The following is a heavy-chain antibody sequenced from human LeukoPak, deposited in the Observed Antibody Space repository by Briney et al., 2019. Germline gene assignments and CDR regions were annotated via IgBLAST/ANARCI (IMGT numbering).Heavy chain of an antibody. CDR1: GASISSSNW. Sequence: SGTLSLTCAVSGASISSSNWLSWVRPPPGKGLEWIGEIYHSGSTNYNPSLKSRVTISVDNSKNQFPLKMSSMTAADTAVYYCARAGWYTLDNWGQGTLVTVSS. D-gene: IGHD2-15*01. CDR2: IYHSGST. V-gene: IGHV4-4*02. J-gene: IGHJ4*02. CDR3: ARAGWYTLDN.